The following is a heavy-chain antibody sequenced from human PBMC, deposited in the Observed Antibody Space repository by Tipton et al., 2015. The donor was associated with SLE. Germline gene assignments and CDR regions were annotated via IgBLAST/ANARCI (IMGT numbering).Heavy chain of an antibody. V-gene: IGHV3-21*03. CDR2: ISSSSSYI. D-gene: IGHD6-13*01. Sequence: GSLRLSCAASGFTFSSYSMNWVRQAPGKGLEWVSSISSSSSYIYYADSVKGGFSISRDNAKNSLYLQMNSLRAEDTAVYYCARGGYSSSWYVYWGPGALVTVSS. CDR1: GFTFSSYS. CDR3: ARGGYSSSWYVY. J-gene: IGHJ4*02.